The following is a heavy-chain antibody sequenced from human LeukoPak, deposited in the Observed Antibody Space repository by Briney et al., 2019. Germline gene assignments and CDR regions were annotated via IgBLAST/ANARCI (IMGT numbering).Heavy chain of an antibody. CDR1: GFTFSSYG. CDR2: ISISSNYI. D-gene: IGHD6-13*01. Sequence: GGSLRLSCAASGFTFSSYGMSWVRQAPGKGLEWVSSISISSNYIYYADSVKGRFTISRDNAKNSLYLQVNSLRAEDTAVYYCARSSIIAAAGPYYFDYWGQGTLVTVSS. CDR3: ARSSIIAAAGPYYFDY. J-gene: IGHJ4*02. V-gene: IGHV3-21*04.